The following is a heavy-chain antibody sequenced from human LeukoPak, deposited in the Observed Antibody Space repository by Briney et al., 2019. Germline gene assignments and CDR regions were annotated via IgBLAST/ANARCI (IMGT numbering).Heavy chain of an antibody. J-gene: IGHJ2*01. CDR1: GFTFSVYS. CDR3: ARDNPAPYWYFDL. V-gene: IGHV3-21*01. Sequence: GGSLRLSCAASGFTFSVYSMNWVRQAPGKGLEWVSSISSSSRHMYYADSVKGRFTISRDNAKNSLYLQMNSLRVEDTAVYYCARDNPAPYWYFDLWGRGTLVTVSS. CDR2: ISSSSRHM.